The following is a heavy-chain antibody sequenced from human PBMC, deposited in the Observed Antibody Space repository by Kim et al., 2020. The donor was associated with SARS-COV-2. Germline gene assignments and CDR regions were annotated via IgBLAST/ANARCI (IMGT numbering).Heavy chain of an antibody. CDR3: ARDHRGSGWYWSPTAGNYGMDV. CDR2: TYYRSKWYN. J-gene: IGHJ6*02. Sequence: SQTLSLTCAISGDSVSSNSAAWNWIRQSPSRGLEWLGRTYYRSKWYNDYAVSVKSRITINPDTSKNQFSLQLNSVTPEDTAVYYCARDHRGSGWYWSPTAGNYGMDVWGQGTTVTVSS. V-gene: IGHV6-1*01. CDR1: GDSVSSNSAA. D-gene: IGHD6-19*01.